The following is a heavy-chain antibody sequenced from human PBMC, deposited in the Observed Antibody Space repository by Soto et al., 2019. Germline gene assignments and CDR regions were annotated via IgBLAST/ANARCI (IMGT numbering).Heavy chain of an antibody. CDR1: GGSISSGDYY. D-gene: IGHD3-22*01. CDR2: IYYSGST. CDR3: ARAFDDSSGYYGGLGY. J-gene: IGHJ4*02. V-gene: IGHV4-30-4*01. Sequence: SETLSLTCTVSGGSISSGDYYWSGIRQPPGKGLEWIGYIYYSGSTYYNPSLKNRITISVDTPKNQLSLKLSSVTAADTAVYYCARAFDDSSGYYGGLGYWGQGTLVTVSS.